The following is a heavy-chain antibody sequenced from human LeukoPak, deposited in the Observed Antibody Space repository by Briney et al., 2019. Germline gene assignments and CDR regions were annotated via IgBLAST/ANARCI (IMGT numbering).Heavy chain of an antibody. V-gene: IGHV4-59*02. CDR3: ARAPYSSSWYLEYFDF. CDR1: GGSVGSYY. D-gene: IGHD6-13*01. CDR2: IYYSGTT. Sequence: SETLSLTRTVAGGSVGSYYRTWIRQHPGKGLEWVGYIYYSGTTKYNPSLKSRVTISLDTSKNQFSLELSSVTAADTAVYYCARAPYSSSWYLEYFDFWGEGTLVTVSS. J-gene: IGHJ4*02.